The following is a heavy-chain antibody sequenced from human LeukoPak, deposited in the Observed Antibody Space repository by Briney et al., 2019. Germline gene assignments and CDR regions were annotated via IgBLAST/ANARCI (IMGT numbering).Heavy chain of an antibody. CDR2: ISSSSSYI. CDR1: GFTFSSYA. V-gene: IGHV3-21*01. J-gene: IGHJ4*02. D-gene: IGHD5-12*01. Sequence: GGSLRLSCAASGFTFSSYAMSWVRQAPGKGLEGVSSISSSSSYIYYADSVKGRFTISRDNAKNSLYLQMNSLRAEDTAVYYCASSVATIGNLDYWGQGTLVTVSS. CDR3: ASSVATIGNLDY.